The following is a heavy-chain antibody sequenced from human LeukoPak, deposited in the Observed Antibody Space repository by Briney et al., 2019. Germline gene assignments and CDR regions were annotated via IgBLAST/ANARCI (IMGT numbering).Heavy chain of an antibody. CDR3: AKDRTPLGAVAGNLDY. J-gene: IGHJ4*02. Sequence: GGSLRLSCAASGFTFSSYAMSWVRQAPGKGLEWVSAISGSGGSTYYADSVKGRFTISRDNSKNTLYLQMNSLRAEDTAVYYCAKDRTPLGAVAGNLDYWGQGTLVTVSS. CDR1: GFTFSSYA. CDR2: ISGSGGST. V-gene: IGHV3-23*01. D-gene: IGHD6-19*01.